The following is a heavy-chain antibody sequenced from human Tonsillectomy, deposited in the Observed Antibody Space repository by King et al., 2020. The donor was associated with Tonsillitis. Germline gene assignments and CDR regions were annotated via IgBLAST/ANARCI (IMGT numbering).Heavy chain of an antibody. CDR2: MCAYTVNT. CDR1: GYTFTRYG. V-gene: IGHV1-18*01. J-gene: IGHJ3*02. D-gene: IGHD4-17*01. CDR3: ARDTGGAFDI. Sequence: QLVQSGAEVKKPGASVKVACKASGYTFTRYGISWVRQAPGQGNEWTGWMCAYTVNTNSAQKLPGRVTMTTDTSTSTAYMELRSLGSDDTAVYYCARDTGGAFDIWGQGTMVTVSS.